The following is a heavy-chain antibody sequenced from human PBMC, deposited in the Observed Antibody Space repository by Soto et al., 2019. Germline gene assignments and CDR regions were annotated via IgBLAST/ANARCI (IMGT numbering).Heavy chain of an antibody. CDR2: ISAYNGNT. Sequence: QVPLVQSGAEVKKPGASVKVSCKASGYTFTSYGISWVRQAPGQGLEWMGWISAYNGNTNYAQKFQGRVTITADESTSTAYMELSSLRSEDTAVYYCARGSVGYYDSSGYLPRYYYGMDVWGQGTTVTVSS. V-gene: IGHV1-18*04. CDR3: ARGSVGYYDSSGYLPRYYYGMDV. D-gene: IGHD3-22*01. J-gene: IGHJ6*02. CDR1: GYTFTSYG.